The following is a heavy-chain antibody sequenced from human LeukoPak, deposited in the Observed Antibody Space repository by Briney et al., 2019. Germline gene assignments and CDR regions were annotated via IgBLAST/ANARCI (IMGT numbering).Heavy chain of an antibody. CDR2: INPNSGGT. D-gene: IGHD3-22*01. CDR3: ARTYYYDSSGYPFDY. V-gene: IGHV1-2*02. Sequence: ASVKVSCKASGYTFTGYYMHWVRQAPGQGLEWMGWINPNSGGTNYAQKFQGGVTMTRDTSISTAYMELSRLRSDDTAVYYCARTYYYDSSGYPFDYWGQGTLVTVSS. J-gene: IGHJ4*02. CDR1: GYTFTGYY.